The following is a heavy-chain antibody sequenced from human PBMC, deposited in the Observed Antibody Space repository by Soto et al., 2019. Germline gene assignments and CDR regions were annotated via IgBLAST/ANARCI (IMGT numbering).Heavy chain of an antibody. J-gene: IGHJ4*02. CDR3: AREPIDDYIISGGCDY. D-gene: IGHD4-4*01. CDR1: GFTFSDYY. Sequence: QVQLVESGGGLVKPGGSLRLSCVASGFTFSDYYMSWFRQAPGKGLEWVSYISSGGSVIYSADSMKGRFTISRDNAKNSLYLQVTSLRAEYTALYYCAREPIDDYIISGGCDYWGQGTLVTVSS. V-gene: IGHV3-11*01. CDR2: ISSGGSVI.